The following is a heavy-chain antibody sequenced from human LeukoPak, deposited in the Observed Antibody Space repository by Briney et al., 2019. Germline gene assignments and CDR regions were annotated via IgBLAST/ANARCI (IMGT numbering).Heavy chain of an antibody. D-gene: IGHD3-16*02. V-gene: IGHV4-39*01. J-gene: IGHJ4*02. Sequence: SETLSLTCAVYGGSFSSYYWGWIRQPPGKGLEWIGSIYYSGSTYYNPSLKSRVTISVDTSKNQFSLKLSSVTAADTAVYYCARHVANYDYVWGSYRPPPSVAYFDYWGQGTLVTVSS. CDR2: IYYSGST. CDR3: ARHVANYDYVWGSYRPPPSVAYFDY. CDR1: GGSFSSYY.